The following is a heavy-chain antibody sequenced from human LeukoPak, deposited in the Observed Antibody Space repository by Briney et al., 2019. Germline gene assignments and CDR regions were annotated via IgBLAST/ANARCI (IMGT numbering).Heavy chain of an antibody. V-gene: IGHV3-11*06. CDR2: ISQTGRLT. D-gene: IGHD2-21*02. J-gene: IGHJ6*02. Sequence: RGSLRLSCAASGVTFSDHYMNWIRQVPGKGLEWVSYISQTGRLTTYADSVKGRFTISRDNAKNSLYLQMHSLRADDTAVYYCARDRWTPAVTAWLGLYYYYGMDVWGQGTTVTVSS. CDR3: ARDRWTPAVTAWLGLYYYYGMDV. CDR1: GVTFSDHY.